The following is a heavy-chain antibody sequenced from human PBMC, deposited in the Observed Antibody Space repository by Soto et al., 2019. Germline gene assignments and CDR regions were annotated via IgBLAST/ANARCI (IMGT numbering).Heavy chain of an antibody. V-gene: IGHV4-39*02. CDR2: IYYRGSS. CDR1: GGSISTNTYY. D-gene: IGHD6-6*01. Sequence: QLQLQESGPALVKPSETLSLTCTVSGGSISTNTYYWAWIRQPPGKGLEWIGSIYYRGSSYYSPSLRSRVTISVDTSKNQFSLNLTSVTAADTAVYYCAREPRGIAVRPATLPMIWGQGTLVTVSS. CDR3: AREPRGIAVRPATLPMI. J-gene: IGHJ4*02.